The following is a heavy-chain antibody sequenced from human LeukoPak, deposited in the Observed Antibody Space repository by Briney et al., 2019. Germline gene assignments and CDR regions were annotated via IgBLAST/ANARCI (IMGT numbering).Heavy chain of an antibody. V-gene: IGHV3-48*03. D-gene: IGHD3-22*01. CDR1: GFTFSSYE. CDR2: ISSSGSTI. Sequence: GGSLRLSCAASGFTFSSYEMNWVRQAPGKGLEGVSYISSSGSTIYYADSVKGRFTISRDNAKNSLYLQMNSLRAEDTAVYYCAREDYDSSGYPLYYFGYWGQGTLVTVSS. J-gene: IGHJ4*02. CDR3: AREDYDSSGYPLYYFGY.